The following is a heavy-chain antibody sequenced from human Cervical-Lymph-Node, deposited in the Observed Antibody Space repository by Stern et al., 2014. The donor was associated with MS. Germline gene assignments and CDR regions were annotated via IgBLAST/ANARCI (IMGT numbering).Heavy chain of an antibody. Sequence: VQLVESGPGLVKPSETLSLTCTVSGGSISPYYWSWIRQPPGKGLEWIAYIFHSGSATYNPSLKSRLTMSVDTSKNQFSLNLTSVTAADTAVYYCARFGVGYYDGRGYYYFDYWGQGTQVTVSS. J-gene: IGHJ4*02. CDR3: ARFGVGYYDGRGYYYFDY. V-gene: IGHV4-59*12. CDR2: IFHSGSA. CDR1: GGSISPYY. D-gene: IGHD3-22*01.